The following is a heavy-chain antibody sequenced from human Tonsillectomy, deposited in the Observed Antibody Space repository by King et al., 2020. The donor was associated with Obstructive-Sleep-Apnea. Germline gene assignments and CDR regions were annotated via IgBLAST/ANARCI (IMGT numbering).Heavy chain of an antibody. V-gene: IGHV4-59*08. J-gene: IGHJ4*02. CDR2: VYYSGNT. Sequence: QLQESGPGLVKPSETLSLTCSVSGGAINNYYWSWIRQPPGKGLEWIGYVYYSGNTNFNPSPKSRVTISADTSKIQCSLGLSSWTAADPAVYYCARHRGVEDYGGYGDYFDYWGQGTLVTVSS. CDR3: ARHRGVEDYGGYGDYFDY. CDR1: GGAINNYY. D-gene: IGHD5-12*01.